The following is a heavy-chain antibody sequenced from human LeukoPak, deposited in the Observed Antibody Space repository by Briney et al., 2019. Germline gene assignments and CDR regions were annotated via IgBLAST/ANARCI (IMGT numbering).Heavy chain of an antibody. CDR2: ISYDGSNK. V-gene: IGHV3-30-3*01. J-gene: IGHJ4*02. Sequence: GGSLRLSCAASGFTFSSYAMHWVRQAPGKELEWVAVISYDGSNKYYADSVKGRFTISRDNSKNTLYLQMNSLRAEDTAVYYCARWELPSLFDYWGQGTLVTVSS. CDR3: ARWELPSLFDY. D-gene: IGHD1-26*01. CDR1: GFTFSSYA.